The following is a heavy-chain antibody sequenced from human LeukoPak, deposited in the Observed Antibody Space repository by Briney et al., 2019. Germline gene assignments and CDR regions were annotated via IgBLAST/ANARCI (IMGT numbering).Heavy chain of an antibody. D-gene: IGHD3-9*01. V-gene: IGHV3-7*01. CDR2: IKQDGSEK. Sequence: GGSLRLSCAASGFTFTTYWMSWVRQAPGKGLEWMANIKQDGSEKYYVDTVKGRFTISRDNAKNSLYLQMNSLRAEDTAVYYCVRDRYDVLTGYNDAFDIWGHGTLVAVSS. CDR1: GFTFTTYW. J-gene: IGHJ3*02. CDR3: VRDRYDVLTGYNDAFDI.